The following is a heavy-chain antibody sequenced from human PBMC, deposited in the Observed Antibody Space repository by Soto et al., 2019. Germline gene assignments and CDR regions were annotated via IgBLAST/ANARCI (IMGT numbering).Heavy chain of an antibody. CDR3: ARMGDVPYYYYGMHV. Sequence: QVQLVQSGAEVKKPGASVKVSCKASGYTFTSYGISWVRQAPGQGLEWMGWINGYNGNTNHAQKLQGRVTMSTDTSTSTAYMELRSLRSDDSAVYFCARMGDVPYYYYGMHVWGQATTVTVSS. J-gene: IGHJ6*02. D-gene: IGHD3-16*01. CDR1: GYTFTSYG. V-gene: IGHV1-18*01. CDR2: INGYNGNT.